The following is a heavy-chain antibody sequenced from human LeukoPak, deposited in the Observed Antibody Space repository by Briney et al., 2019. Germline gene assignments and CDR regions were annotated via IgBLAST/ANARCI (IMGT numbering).Heavy chain of an antibody. CDR2: IYYSGST. Sequence: SETLSLTCTVSGYSISSGYYWSWIRQPPGKGLEWIGYIYYSGSTNYNPSLKSRVTISVDTSKNQFSLKLSSVTAADTAVYYCARGDYYYYMDVWGKGTTVTVSS. CDR1: GYSISSGYY. CDR3: ARGDYYYYMDV. V-gene: IGHV4-61*01. J-gene: IGHJ6*03.